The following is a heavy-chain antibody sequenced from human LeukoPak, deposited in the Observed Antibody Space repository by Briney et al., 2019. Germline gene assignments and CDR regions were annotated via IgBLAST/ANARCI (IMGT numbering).Heavy chain of an antibody. V-gene: IGHV1-18*01. Sequence: GASVKVSCKASGYTFTSYGIGWVRQAPGQGLEWMGWISAYNGNTNYAQKLQGRVTMTTDTSTSTAYMELRSLRSDDTAVYYCARRVVSSALDLFDYWGQGTLVTVSS. D-gene: IGHD3-22*01. J-gene: IGHJ4*02. CDR3: ARRVVSSALDLFDY. CDR2: ISAYNGNT. CDR1: GYTFTSYG.